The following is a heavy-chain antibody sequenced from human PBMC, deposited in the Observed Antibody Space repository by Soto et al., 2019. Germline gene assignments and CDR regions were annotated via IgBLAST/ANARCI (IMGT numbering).Heavy chain of an antibody. Sequence: EASVKVSCKASGGTFSSYAISWVRQAPGQGLEWMGGIIPIFGTANYAQKFQGRVTITADESTSTAYMELSSLRSEDTAVYYCATTEGVTAINYYYGMDVWGQGTTVTVSS. J-gene: IGHJ6*02. D-gene: IGHD2-21*02. CDR3: ATTEGVTAINYYYGMDV. V-gene: IGHV1-69*13. CDR1: GGTFSSYA. CDR2: IIPIFGTA.